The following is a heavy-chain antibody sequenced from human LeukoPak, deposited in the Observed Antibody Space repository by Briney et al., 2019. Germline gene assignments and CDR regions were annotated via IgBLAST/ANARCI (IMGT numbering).Heavy chain of an antibody. J-gene: IGHJ4*02. CDR1: GGSISSYY. D-gene: IGHD3-3*01. V-gene: IGHV4-59*01. CDR3: ARASLITIFGVVIIEYFDY. CDR2: IYYSGST. Sequence: SETLSLTCTVSGGSISSYYWSWIRQPPGKGLGWIGYIYYSGSTNYNPSLKSRVTISVDTSKNQFSLKLSSVTAADTAVYYCARASLITIFGVVIIEYFDYWGQGTLVTVSS.